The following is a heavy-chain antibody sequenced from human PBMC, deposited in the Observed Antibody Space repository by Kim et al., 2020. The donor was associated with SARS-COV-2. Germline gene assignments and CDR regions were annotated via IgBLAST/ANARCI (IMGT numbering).Heavy chain of an antibody. Sequence: GGSLRLSCAASGFIFSSYSMDWVRQAPGKGLQWVSYISSSTSTIYYADSVKGRFTISRDNAGNSLYLQMNSLRDEDTAVYYCARVGRSSYSRDVWGQGTTVTVSS. CDR1: GFIFSSYS. J-gene: IGHJ6*02. D-gene: IGHD2-15*01. CDR3: ARVGRSSYSRDV. CDR2: ISSSTSTI. V-gene: IGHV3-48*02.